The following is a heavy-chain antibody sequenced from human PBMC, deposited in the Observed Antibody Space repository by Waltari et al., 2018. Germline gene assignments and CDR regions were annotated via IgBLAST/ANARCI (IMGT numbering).Heavy chain of an antibody. V-gene: IGHV4-59*01. CDR2: IYYSWST. CDR3: ARGGYYDSSGYYWARDAFDI. J-gene: IGHJ3*02. Sequence: QVQLQESGPGLVKPSETLSLTCTVSGGSISSYYWSWIRTPPGKGREWIGYIYYSWSTNYTPSLKSRVTISVDTSKNQFSLKLISVTAADTAVYYCARGGYYDSSGYYWARDAFDIWGQGTMVTVSS. D-gene: IGHD3-22*01. CDR1: GGSISSYY.